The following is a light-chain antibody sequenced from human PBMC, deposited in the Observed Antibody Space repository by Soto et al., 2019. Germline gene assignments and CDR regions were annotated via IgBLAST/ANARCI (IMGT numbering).Light chain of an antibody. Sequence: LPMTPSPSTLSASVGDQVPLPCRASPGNYSRSAWYQQKPGEAPKLLIYDASYLESGVPSRFSGSGSGTEFALTISSLQPDDFATYYCQHYAYYSPWTFGQGTRVEIK. CDR1: PGNYSR. CDR2: DAS. CDR3: QHYAYYSPWT. V-gene: IGKV1-5*01. J-gene: IGKJ1*01.